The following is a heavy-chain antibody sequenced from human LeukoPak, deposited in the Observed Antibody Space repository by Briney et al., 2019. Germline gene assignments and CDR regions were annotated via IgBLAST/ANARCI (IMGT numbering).Heavy chain of an antibody. J-gene: IGHJ4*02. V-gene: IGHV4-39*01. Sequence: SETLSLTCTVPGGSISSSSYYWGWIRQPPGKGLEWIGSIYYSGSTYYNPSLKSRVTISVDTSKNQFSLKLSSVTAADTAVYYCARPLHDHSSGWYYFDYWGQGTLVTVSS. D-gene: IGHD6-19*01. CDR2: IYYSGST. CDR3: ARPLHDHSSGWYYFDY. CDR1: GGSISSSSYY.